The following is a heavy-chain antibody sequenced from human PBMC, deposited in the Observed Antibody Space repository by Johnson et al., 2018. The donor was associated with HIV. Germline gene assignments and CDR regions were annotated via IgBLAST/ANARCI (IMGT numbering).Heavy chain of an antibody. CDR3: SKDYLGFHWSQFDAFDM. V-gene: IGHV3-30-3*02. J-gene: IGHJ3*02. CDR2: ISYDGSNK. Sequence: VQLVESGGGVVQPGRSLRLSCAPSGFTFSSYAMHWVRQAPGKGLEWVAVISYDGSNKYYADSVKGRFTISRDNSKNTLYLQMSSLRGEDNAVYYCSKDYLGFHWSQFDAFDMWGQGTMVTVSS. D-gene: IGHD3-9*01. CDR1: GFTFSSYA.